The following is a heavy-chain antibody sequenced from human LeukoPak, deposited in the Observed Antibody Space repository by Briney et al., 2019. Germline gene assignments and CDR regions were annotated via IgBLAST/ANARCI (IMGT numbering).Heavy chain of an antibody. V-gene: IGHV1-18*01. CDR2: ISAYNGNT. CDR3: ARDRLGGDLTGESLY. Sequence: ASVKVSCKASVYPFDNFGLTWVRQAPGQGLEWMGWISAYNGNTHYAQKFRGRLTMTTDTSTTTAYLELRSLKSDDTAVYYCARDRLGGDLTGESLYWGQGTLVTVSS. CDR1: VYPFDNFG. D-gene: IGHD4-17*01. J-gene: IGHJ4*02.